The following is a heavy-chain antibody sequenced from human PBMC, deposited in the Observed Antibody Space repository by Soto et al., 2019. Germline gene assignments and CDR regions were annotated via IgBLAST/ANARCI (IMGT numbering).Heavy chain of an antibody. CDR1: GYSFSDYY. J-gene: IGHJ5*01. CDR2: FNPKDKTT. V-gene: IGHV1-46*04. CDR3: STGRGWFDF. Sequence: QVHLVQSGAEVKTPGASVKVSCRPSGYSFSDYYLHWVRQAPGQGLEWMGVFNPKDKTTTYAQKLQGSVTMTTDAYTSTVYMALTSLRSEDTAVYSCSTGRGWFDFWGQGTLVTVSS.